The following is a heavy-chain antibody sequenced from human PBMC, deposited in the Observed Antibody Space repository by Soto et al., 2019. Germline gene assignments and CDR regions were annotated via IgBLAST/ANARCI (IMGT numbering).Heavy chain of an antibody. CDR2: ISYDGSNK. CDR1: GFTFSSYA. D-gene: IGHD2-21*01. V-gene: IGHV3-30-3*01. J-gene: IGHJ2*01. Sequence: QVQLVESGGGVVQPGRFLRLCSAASGFTFSSYAMHWVRQAPGKGLEWVAVISYDGSNKYYADSVKGRFTISRDNSKNTLYLQMNSLRTEDTAVYYCASNIFLDHWGRGTLVTVSS. CDR3: ASNIFLDH.